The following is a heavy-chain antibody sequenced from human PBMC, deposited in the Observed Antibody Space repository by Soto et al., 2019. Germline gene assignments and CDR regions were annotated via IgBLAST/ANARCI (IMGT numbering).Heavy chain of an antibody. V-gene: IGHV4-34*01. CDR1: GGSFSGYY. CDR2: INHSGRT. D-gene: IGHD2-21*02. J-gene: IGHJ4*02. Sequence: QVQLQQWGAGLLKPSETLSLTCAVYGGSFSGYYWSWIRQPPGKGLEWIGEINHSGRTNYNPSLRTRATISVDTSKNQFSLKLSSVTAADPAVYYCAREYGGNSGTFDYWCQGTLVTVSS. CDR3: AREYGGNSGTFDY.